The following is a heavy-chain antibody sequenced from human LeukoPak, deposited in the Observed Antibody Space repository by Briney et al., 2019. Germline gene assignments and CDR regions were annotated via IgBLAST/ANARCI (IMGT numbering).Heavy chain of an antibody. V-gene: IGHV3-33*06. CDR3: AKDWRPDYYGSGSYD. Sequence: LAGGSLRLSCAASGFTFSSYGMHWVRQAPGKGLEWVAVIWYDGSNKYYADSVKGRFTISRDNSKNTLYLQMNSLRAEDTAVYYCAKDWRPDYYGSGSYDWGQGTLVTVSS. CDR1: GFTFSSYG. CDR2: IWYDGSNK. J-gene: IGHJ4*02. D-gene: IGHD3-10*01.